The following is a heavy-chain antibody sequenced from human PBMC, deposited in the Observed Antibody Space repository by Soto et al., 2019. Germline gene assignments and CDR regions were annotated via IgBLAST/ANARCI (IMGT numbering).Heavy chain of an antibody. J-gene: IGHJ6*03. D-gene: IGHD2-8*02. CDR2: ISSSGSTI. CDR1: GFTFSDYY. CDR3: ARDPQNYWVYYYFYMDV. Sequence: PGGSLRLSCAASGFTFSDYYMSWIRQAPGKGLEWVSYISSSGSTIYYADSVKGRFTISRDNAKKSLYLQMNSLRAEDTAVYYCARDPQNYWVYYYFYMDVWGKGTTVTVS. V-gene: IGHV3-11*01.